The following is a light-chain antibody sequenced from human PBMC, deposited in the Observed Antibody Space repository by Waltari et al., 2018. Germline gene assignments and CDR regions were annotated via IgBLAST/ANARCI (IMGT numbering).Light chain of an antibody. V-gene: IGKV3-20*01. Sequence: EIVLTPSPGTLSLSPGERATLSCRAIQIVASSYLAWYQQKPGQAPSLLIYGASSRATGIPDRFSGSGSGTDFTLTISRLEPEDFAVYYCQHFGSSPYTFGQGTKLEIK. J-gene: IGKJ2*01. CDR2: GAS. CDR1: QIVASSY. CDR3: QHFGSSPYT.